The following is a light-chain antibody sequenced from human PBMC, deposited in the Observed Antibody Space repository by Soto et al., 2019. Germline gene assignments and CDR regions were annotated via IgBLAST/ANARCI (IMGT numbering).Light chain of an antibody. J-gene: IGKJ5*01. V-gene: IGKV3-20*01. CDR2: GAS. CDR3: QQYGDLIT. Sequence: EIVLTQSPGTLSLSPGERAALSCRASQSVSSSYLAWYQQKRGQAPRLLIYGASSRATGVPDRFSCSGSGTDFTRTISRLELEDFAVYYCQQYGDLITFGQGTRLQIK. CDR1: QSVSSSY.